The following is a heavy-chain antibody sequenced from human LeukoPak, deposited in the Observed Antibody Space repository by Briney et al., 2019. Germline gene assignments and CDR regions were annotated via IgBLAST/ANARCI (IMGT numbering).Heavy chain of an antibody. Sequence: GASVKVSCKASGYTFTSYYMHWVRQAPGQGLEWMGIINPSGGSTSYAQKFQGRVTMTTDTSTSTAYMELRSLRSDDTAVYYCARLTNWNSFWYFDLWGRGTLVTVSS. D-gene: IGHD1-7*01. CDR1: GYTFTSYY. J-gene: IGHJ2*01. CDR2: INPSGGST. V-gene: IGHV1-46*01. CDR3: ARLTNWNSFWYFDL.